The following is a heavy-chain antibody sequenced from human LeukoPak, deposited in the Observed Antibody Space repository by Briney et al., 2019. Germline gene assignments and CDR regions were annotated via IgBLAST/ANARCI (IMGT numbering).Heavy chain of an antibody. Sequence: PSETLSLTCAVYGGSFSGYYWSWIRQPPGKGLEWIGEINHSGSTNYNPSLKSRVTISVDTSKNQFSLKLSSVTAADTAVYYCARLIYGSGSVDFDYGGQETLVTVSS. V-gene: IGHV4-34*01. CDR1: GGSFSGYY. CDR3: ARLIYGSGSVDFDY. D-gene: IGHD3-10*01. J-gene: IGHJ4*02. CDR2: INHSGST.